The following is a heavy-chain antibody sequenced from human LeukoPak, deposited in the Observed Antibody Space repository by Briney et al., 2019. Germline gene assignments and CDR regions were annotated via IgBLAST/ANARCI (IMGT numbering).Heavy chain of an antibody. CDR3: EIDRLSYDWSDYRFHY. J-gene: IGHJ4*01. Sequence: GGSLRLSCVASGFTFRTYGMNWFRRAPGKGLEWMGNINHDGGEVNYVDSVKGRFTISRDNAKDSVYLQMNSLRAEDTAMYYCEIDRLSYDWSDYRFHYWGQGARVTVSS. CDR1: GFTFRTYG. CDR2: INHDGGEV. V-gene: IGHV3-7*03. D-gene: IGHD3-22*01.